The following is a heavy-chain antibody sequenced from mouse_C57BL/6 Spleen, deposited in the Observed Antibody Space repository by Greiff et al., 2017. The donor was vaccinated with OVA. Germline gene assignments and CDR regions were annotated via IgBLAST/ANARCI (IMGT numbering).Heavy chain of an antibody. CDR3: ARVEDYYGSSFAY. CDR1: GFTFSSYA. CDR2: ISDGGSYT. D-gene: IGHD1-1*01. V-gene: IGHV5-4*03. J-gene: IGHJ3*01. Sequence: EVKLVESGGGLVKPGGSLKLSCAASGFTFSSYAMSWVRQTPEKRLEWVATISDGGSYTYYPDNVKGRFTISRDNAKNNLYLQMSHLKSEDTAMYYCARVEDYYGSSFAYWGQGTLVTVSA.